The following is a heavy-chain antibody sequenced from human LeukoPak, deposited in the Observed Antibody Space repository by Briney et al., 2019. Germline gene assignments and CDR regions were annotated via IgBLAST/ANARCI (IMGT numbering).Heavy chain of an antibody. CDR2: ISTHTDNT. V-gene: IGHV1-18*01. D-gene: IGHD2-2*01. CDR3: GREYCGSTSCYGSDY. CDR1: GYTFTTYG. Sequence: GASVKVSCKTSGYTFTTYGITWVRQAPGLGLEWMGWISTHTDNTKYAQKFQGRVTMTTDTSTSTAYMELRSLRSDDTAVYHCGREYCGSTSCYGSDYWGQGTLVTVFS. J-gene: IGHJ4*02.